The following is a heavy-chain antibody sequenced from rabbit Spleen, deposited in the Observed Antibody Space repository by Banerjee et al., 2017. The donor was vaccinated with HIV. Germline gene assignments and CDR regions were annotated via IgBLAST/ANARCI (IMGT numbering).Heavy chain of an antibody. D-gene: IGHD8-1*01. V-gene: IGHV1S40*01. Sequence: QSLEESGGDLVKPGASLTLTCTASGVSFSSSSYMCWVRQAPGKGLEWIACIDSGSSGFTYFATWARGRFTCSKASSTTVTLQMTSLTVVDTATYFCARDTGSSFSSYGMDLWGPGTLVTVS. CDR2: IDSGSSGFT. J-gene: IGHJ6*01. CDR1: GVSFSSSSY. CDR3: ARDTGSSFSSYGMDL.